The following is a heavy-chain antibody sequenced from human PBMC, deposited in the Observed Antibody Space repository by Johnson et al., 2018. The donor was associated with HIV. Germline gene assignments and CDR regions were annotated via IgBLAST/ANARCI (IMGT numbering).Heavy chain of an antibody. J-gene: IGHJ3*02. D-gene: IGHD3-3*01. V-gene: IGHV3-15*01. CDR2: LKSKTDGGTK. CDR3: ATLITIFGVVTLDGFEI. Sequence: VQLVESGGGLVKPGGSLRLSCAASGLTFSNAWMNWVRQAPGKGLEWVGRLKSKTDGGTKDYAAPVKGRFTISRDDSKNTLYLQMNSLKTEDTAVYYCATLITIFGVVTLDGFEIWGQGTMVTVSS. CDR1: GLTFSNAW.